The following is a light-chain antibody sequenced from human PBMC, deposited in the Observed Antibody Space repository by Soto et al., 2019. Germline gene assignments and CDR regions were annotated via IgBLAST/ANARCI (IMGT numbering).Light chain of an antibody. CDR2: DVS. J-gene: IGLJ2*01. Sequence: QPVLTQPASVSGSPGQSITISCTGTTSDVGAYTYVSWYQQHPGKAPKLMIYDVSHRPSGVSNRFSGSKSGNTASLTISGLQAEDEADYYCSSYTTSTTVLFGGGTKLTVL. CDR1: TSDVGAYTY. CDR3: SSYTTSTTVL. V-gene: IGLV2-14*03.